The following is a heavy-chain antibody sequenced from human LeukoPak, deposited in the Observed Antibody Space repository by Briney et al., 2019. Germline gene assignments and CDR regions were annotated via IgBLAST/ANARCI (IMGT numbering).Heavy chain of an antibody. CDR2: ISGSGGST. Sequence: PGGSLRLSCAASGFTFSSYAMSWVRQAPGKGLEWVSAISGSGGSTYYADSVKGRFTISRDNSKNTLYLQMNSLRAEDTAVYYCAKDTSAYSYGHIDYWGQATLVTVTS. D-gene: IGHD5-18*01. V-gene: IGHV3-23*01. CDR1: GFTFSSYA. CDR3: AKDTSAYSYGHIDY. J-gene: IGHJ4*02.